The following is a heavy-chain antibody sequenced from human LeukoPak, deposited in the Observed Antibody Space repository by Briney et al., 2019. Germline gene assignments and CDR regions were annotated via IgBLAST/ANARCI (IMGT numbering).Heavy chain of an antibody. Sequence: SETLSLTCTVSGGSISSYYWSWIRQPPGKGLEWIGYIYYSGSTNYNPSLKSRVTMSVDTSKNQFSLKLSSVTAADTAVYYCARATYGDYSDAFDIWGQGTMVTVSS. D-gene: IGHD4-17*01. CDR1: GGSISSYY. J-gene: IGHJ3*02. CDR2: IYYSGST. CDR3: ARATYGDYSDAFDI. V-gene: IGHV4-59*12.